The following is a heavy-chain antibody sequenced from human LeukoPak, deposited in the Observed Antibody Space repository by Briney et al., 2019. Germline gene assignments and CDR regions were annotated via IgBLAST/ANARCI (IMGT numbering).Heavy chain of an antibody. CDR3: ARVYGVSLRSICYVANADV. CDR2: ISSRGTTV. J-gene: IGHJ6*03. V-gene: IGHV3-48*02. CDR1: GFTYSDYS. Sequence: GGSLRLSRVPSGFTYSDYSRIWLRQPPGKGLEWVSYISSRGTTVFYADSVKGRFTISRENDSNSVFLQMSGLRDEDTAIYYCARVYGVSLRSICYVANADVWGKGTTVSVS. D-gene: IGHD3-16*01.